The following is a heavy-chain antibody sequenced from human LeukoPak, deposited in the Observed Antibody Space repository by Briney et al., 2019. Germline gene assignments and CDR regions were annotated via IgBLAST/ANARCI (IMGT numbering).Heavy chain of an antibody. V-gene: IGHV4-4*07. Sequence: SETLSLTYTVSGASISSYYWSWIRQPAGKGLEWIGRISGSGTITYNPALQSRLTISIDTSKNQFSLKLMSVTAADTAVYYCARDSGTTGEVKFDPWGQGTLVTVSS. CDR3: ARDSGTTGEVKFDP. CDR2: ISGSGTI. J-gene: IGHJ5*02. D-gene: IGHD3-10*01. CDR1: GASISSYY.